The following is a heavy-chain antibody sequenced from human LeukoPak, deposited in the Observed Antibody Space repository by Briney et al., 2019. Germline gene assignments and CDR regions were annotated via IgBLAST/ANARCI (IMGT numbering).Heavy chain of an antibody. J-gene: IGHJ6*03. V-gene: IGHV1-46*01. Sequence: ASVKVSCKAPGYTFTSYYMHWVRRAPGQGLEWMGIINPSGGSTSYAQKFQGRVTMTRDTSTSTVYMELSSLRSEDTAVYYCAAGPTSASYYYYMDVWGKGTTVTVSS. CDR2: INPSGGST. CDR3: AAGPTSASYYYYMDV. CDR1: GYTFTSYY. D-gene: IGHD2-2*01.